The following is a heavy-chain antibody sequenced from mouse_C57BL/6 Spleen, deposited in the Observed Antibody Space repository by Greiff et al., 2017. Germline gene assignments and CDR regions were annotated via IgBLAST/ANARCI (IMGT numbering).Heavy chain of an antibody. CDR1: GYTFTSYW. CDR3: SRSPLSGAWFAY. Sequence: VQLQQSGAELAKPGASVKLSCKASGYTFTSYWMHWVKQRPGQGLEWIGYINPSSGYTKYNQKFKDKAALTADKYSSTAYMQLSSLTYEDSAVYYCSRSPLSGAWFAYWGQGTLVTVSA. V-gene: IGHV1-7*01. J-gene: IGHJ3*01. D-gene: IGHD3-2*02. CDR2: INPSSGYT.